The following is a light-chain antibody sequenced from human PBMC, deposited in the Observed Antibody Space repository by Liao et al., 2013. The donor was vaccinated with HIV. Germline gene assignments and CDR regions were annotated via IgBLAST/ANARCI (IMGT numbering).Light chain of an antibody. V-gene: IGLV3-1*01. CDR3: QAWDSNTASV. CDR1: KLGNKY. CDR2: QDM. Sequence: SYELTQPPSVSVSPGQTASITCSGPKLGNKYVAWYQQKPGQSPVVVIYQDMQRPSGIPERFSGSNSGNTATLTISGTQAMDEADYYCQAWDSNTASVFGGGTKLTVL. J-gene: IGLJ3*02.